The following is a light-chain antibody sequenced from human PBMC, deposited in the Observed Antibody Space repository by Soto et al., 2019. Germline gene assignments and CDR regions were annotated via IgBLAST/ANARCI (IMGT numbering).Light chain of an antibody. CDR1: QSGSYSSYDKKW. CDR3: QQYYITPWT. Sequence: DIVMTQSPDSLAVSLGERATIKCRSSQSGSYSSYDKKWLAWCQQKPGQTRKLLIYWASTRKSVVPARFSGSGSATDFTLTFSRLQAEDVAVYECQQYYITPWTFGQGTKVEIK. V-gene: IGKV4-1*01. CDR2: WAS. J-gene: IGKJ1*01.